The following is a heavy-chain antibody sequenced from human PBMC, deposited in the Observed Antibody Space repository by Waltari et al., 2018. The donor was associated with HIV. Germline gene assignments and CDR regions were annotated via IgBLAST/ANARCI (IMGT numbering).Heavy chain of an antibody. V-gene: IGHV3-9*01. CDR2: ISWNSGTI. J-gene: IGHJ4*02. CDR3: AKVHSSGWYYFDY. CDR1: GFTFDDYA. Sequence: EVQLVESGGGLVQPGRSLRLSCAASGFTFDDYAMHWVRQAPGKGLEWVSGISWNSGTIGYADSVKGRFTISRDNAKNSLYLQMNSLRAEDTAFYYCAKVHSSGWYYFDYWGQGTLVTVSS. D-gene: IGHD6-19*01.